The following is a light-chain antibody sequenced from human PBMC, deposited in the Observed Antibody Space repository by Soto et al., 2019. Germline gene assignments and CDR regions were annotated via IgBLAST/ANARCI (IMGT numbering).Light chain of an antibody. V-gene: IGKV3-20*01. CDR2: GAS. J-gene: IGKJ1*01. CDR3: QQCGSPPGT. CDR1: QSVSSTY. Sequence: ESVVPHSPRTLSLSPGEKATLSRRASQSVSSTYLAWCQQKPGQAPGPPIHGASSRAPGIPDRFSGGGAGKDFTLPIRRVDTEVFEVYSCQQCGSPPGTLGQGTKVNIK.